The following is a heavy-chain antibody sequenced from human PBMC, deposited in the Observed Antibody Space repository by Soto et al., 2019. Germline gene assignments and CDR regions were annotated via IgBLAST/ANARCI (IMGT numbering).Heavy chain of an antibody. D-gene: IGHD2-8*01. CDR3: AKYCSSDVCFDY. J-gene: IGHJ4*02. V-gene: IGHV3-48*02. CDR2: ISGSGDTK. Sequence: EVQLLESGGGLVQPGGSLRLSCTASGFTFSSCSMNWVRQAPGKGLEWVSFISGSGDTKYYADSVKGRFTISRDNAKNSLYLQMSSLRDEDTAVYYCAKYCSSDVCFDYWGQGTLVTVSS. CDR1: GFTFSSCS.